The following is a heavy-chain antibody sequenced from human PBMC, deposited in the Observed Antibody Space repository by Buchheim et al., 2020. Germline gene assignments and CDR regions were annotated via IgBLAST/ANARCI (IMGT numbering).Heavy chain of an antibody. Sequence: EVQLLGSGGGFVQPGGSLRLSCAASGFTFSRYSMSWVRQAPGKGLEWVSGIDGSGIRNDYAPSVRGRFTTSRDNSKNILYLQMNNLRAEDTALYYCAKEQSGWFDPWGQGTL. J-gene: IGHJ5*02. CDR1: GFTFSRYS. V-gene: IGHV3-23*01. CDR3: AKEQSGWFDP. D-gene: IGHD3-3*01. CDR2: IDGSGIRN.